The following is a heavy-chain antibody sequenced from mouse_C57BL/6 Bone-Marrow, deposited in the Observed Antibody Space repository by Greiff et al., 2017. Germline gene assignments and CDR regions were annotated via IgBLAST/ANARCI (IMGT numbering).Heavy chain of an antibody. CDR3: ARDGYYGGAMDD. J-gene: IGHJ4*01. CDR1: GYTFTSYW. D-gene: IGHD2-3*01. Sequence: VQLQQPGAELVKPGASVKLSCKASGYTFTSYWMHWVKQRPGQGLEWIGMIHPNSGSTNYNEKFKSKATLTVDKSSSTAYMQLSSLTSEDSAVYYCARDGYYGGAMDDWGQGTSVTVSS. V-gene: IGHV1-64*01. CDR2: IHPNSGST.